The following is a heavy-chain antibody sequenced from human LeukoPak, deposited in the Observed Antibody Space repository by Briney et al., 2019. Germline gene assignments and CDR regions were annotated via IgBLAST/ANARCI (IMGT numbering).Heavy chain of an antibody. D-gene: IGHD3-9*01. CDR2: LGTAGDT. Sequence: GGSLRLSCAASAFTFSSYDMHWVRQATGKGLEWASALGTAGDTYYPGSVKGRFTISRENAKNSLYLQMNSLRAGDTAVFYCERATAYEILGGGAFDIWGQGTMVTVSS. CDR1: AFTFSSYD. J-gene: IGHJ3*02. CDR3: ERATAYEILGGGAFDI. V-gene: IGHV3-13*04.